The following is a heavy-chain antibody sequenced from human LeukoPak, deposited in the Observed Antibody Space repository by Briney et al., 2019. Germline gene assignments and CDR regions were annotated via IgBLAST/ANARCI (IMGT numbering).Heavy chain of an antibody. CDR1: GFTFSSYW. Sequence: GGSLRLSCAASGFTFSSYWMTWVRQAPGKGLEWVATIKQDGSEKYYVDSVKGRFTISRDNAKNSLYLQLNSLRAEDTAVYYCARLRDTRAAAWGVFDYWGQRTLVTVSS. CDR3: ARLRDTRAAAWGVFDY. CDR2: IKQDGSEK. D-gene: IGHD6-13*01. J-gene: IGHJ4*02. V-gene: IGHV3-7*01.